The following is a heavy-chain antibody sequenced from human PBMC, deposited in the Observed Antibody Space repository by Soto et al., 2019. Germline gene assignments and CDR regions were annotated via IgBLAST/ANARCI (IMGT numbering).Heavy chain of an antibody. CDR3: AKMGPTMIVDRRPKAMYYFDY. CDR1: GFTFSSYA. J-gene: IGHJ4*02. Sequence: PGGSLRLSCAASGFTFSSYAMSWVRQAPGKGLEWVSAISGSGGSTYYAEYVKGRFTISRDNSKNSLFLQMNSLRAEDTAVYYCAKMGPTMIVDRRPKAMYYFDYWGQGTLVTVSS. CDR2: ISGSGGST. D-gene: IGHD3-22*01. V-gene: IGHV3-23*01.